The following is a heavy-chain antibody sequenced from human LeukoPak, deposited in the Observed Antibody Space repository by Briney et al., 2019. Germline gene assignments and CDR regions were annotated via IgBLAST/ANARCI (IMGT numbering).Heavy chain of an antibody. CDR2: ISAYNGNT. CDR1: GYTFTSYG. Sequence: ASAKVSCKASGYTFTSYGISWVRQAPGQGLEWMGWISAYNGNTNYAQKPQGRVTMTTDTSTSTAYMELRSLRSDDTAVYYCARAEYYYDSSGYNYWGQGTLVTVSS. V-gene: IGHV1-18*01. J-gene: IGHJ4*02. CDR3: ARAEYYYDSSGYNY. D-gene: IGHD3-22*01.